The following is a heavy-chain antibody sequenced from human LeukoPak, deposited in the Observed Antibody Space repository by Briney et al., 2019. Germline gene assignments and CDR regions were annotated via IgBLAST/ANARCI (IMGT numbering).Heavy chain of an antibody. CDR1: GGSFSGYY. J-gene: IGHJ4*02. CDR3: AARLYSTSWYVDY. Sequence: SETLSLTCAVYGGSFSGYYWSWIRQPPRKGLEWIGEINDSGSTNYNPSLKSRVTISVDTSKNQFSLKLSSVTAADTAVYYCAARLYSTSWYVDYWGQGTLVTVSS. CDR2: INDSGST. D-gene: IGHD6-13*01. V-gene: IGHV4-34*01.